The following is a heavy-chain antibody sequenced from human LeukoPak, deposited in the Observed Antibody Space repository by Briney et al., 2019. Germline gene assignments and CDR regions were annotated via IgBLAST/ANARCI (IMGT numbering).Heavy chain of an antibody. Sequence: GASVKVSCKVSGYTLTELSMHWVRQAPGKGLEWMGGFAPEDGETIYAQKFQGRVTMTEDTSTDTAYMELSSLRSEDTAVYYCAADSEWALTGSFGAPYYYGMDVWGQGTTVTVSS. V-gene: IGHV1-24*01. J-gene: IGHJ6*02. D-gene: IGHD3-9*01. CDR3: AADSEWALTGSFGAPYYYGMDV. CDR2: FAPEDGET. CDR1: GYTLTELS.